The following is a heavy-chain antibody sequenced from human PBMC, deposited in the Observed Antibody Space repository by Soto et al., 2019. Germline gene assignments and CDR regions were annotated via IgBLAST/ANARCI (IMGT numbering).Heavy chain of an antibody. J-gene: IGHJ4*02. CDR2: IYRTGST. V-gene: IGHV4-4*02. CDR1: GGSFTSNNW. Sequence: ATLSLTCAVSGGSFTSNNWWTWVRQPPGQGLEWIGEIYRTGSTNYNPSLKSRVTISLDKSENQFSLKVTSLTAADTAVYYCASRDPGTSVDYWGQGTLVTVSS. D-gene: IGHD1-7*01. CDR3: ASRDPGTSVDY.